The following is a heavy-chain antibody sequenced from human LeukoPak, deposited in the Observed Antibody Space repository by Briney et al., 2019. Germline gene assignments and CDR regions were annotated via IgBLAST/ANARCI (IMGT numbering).Heavy chain of an antibody. J-gene: IGHJ4*02. Sequence: QTGGSLRLSCAASGFTSSSYAMSWVRQAPGKGLEWVSGVSGSGGSTDYADSVKGRFTISRDNSKNTLYLQMNSLRAEDTAVYYCAKDKIVGAIFRFDYWGQGTLVTVSS. V-gene: IGHV3-23*01. CDR1: GFTSSSYA. D-gene: IGHD1-26*01. CDR2: VSGSGGST. CDR3: AKDKIVGAIFRFDY.